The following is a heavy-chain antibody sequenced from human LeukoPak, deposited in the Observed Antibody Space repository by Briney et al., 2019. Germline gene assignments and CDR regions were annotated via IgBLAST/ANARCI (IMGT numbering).Heavy chain of an antibody. CDR1: GLTFSSYY. V-gene: IGHV3-74*01. D-gene: IGHD3-16*01. J-gene: IGHJ4*02. CDR3: ADMILGGRDY. Sequence: GGSLRLSCAASGLTFSSYYMHWVRQAPGKGPEWVSRMSGDGNYVLYADSVKGRFTIPRDNAQNTVYLHMSSLRAEDTGVYYCADMILGGRDYWGQGTLVTVSS. CDR2: MSGDGNYV.